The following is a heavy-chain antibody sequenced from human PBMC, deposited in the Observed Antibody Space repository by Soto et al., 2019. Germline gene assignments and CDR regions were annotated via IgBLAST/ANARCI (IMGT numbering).Heavy chain of an antibody. CDR1: GGSITTSNW. Sequence: QVQLQESGPRLVKPSGTLSLTCAVSGGSITTSNWWAWFRQSPGKGLEWIAEIYHVGTTKYSPSLKSRISSSVHKSKEQFFLSLSSMTAADTAVLYYARPHYGSSPYDIWGQCRLVTVS. D-gene: IGHD3-10*01. CDR2: IYHVGTT. J-gene: IGHJ1*01. CDR3: ARPHYGSSPYDI. V-gene: IGHV4-4*02.